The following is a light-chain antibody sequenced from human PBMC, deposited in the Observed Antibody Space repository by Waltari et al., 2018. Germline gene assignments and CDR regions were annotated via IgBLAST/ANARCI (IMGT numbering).Light chain of an antibody. CDR1: STDVGSYTY. V-gene: IGLV2-14*03. CDR2: DVS. J-gene: IGLJ2*01. CDR3: ASYTSGNTLI. Sequence: QSALTQPASVSGSPGPSIRISCTGTSTDVGSYTYVSWYQQHPGSAPNLMIYDVSERPSGVSDRFSGSKSGNTASLTISGLQAEDEADYYCASYTSGNTLIFGGGTRVTVL.